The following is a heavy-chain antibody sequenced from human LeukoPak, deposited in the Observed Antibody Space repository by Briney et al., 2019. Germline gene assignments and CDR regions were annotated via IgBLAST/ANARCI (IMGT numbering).Heavy chain of an antibody. J-gene: IGHJ4*02. V-gene: IGHV3-48*01. Sequence: PGGSLRLSCAASGSTFSSYSMNWVRQAPGKGLEWVSYISSSSSTIYYADSVKGRFTISRDNAKNSLYLQMNSLGAEDTAVYYCARAADYWGQGTLVTVSS. CDR3: ARAADY. CDR1: GSTFSSYS. CDR2: ISSSSSTI.